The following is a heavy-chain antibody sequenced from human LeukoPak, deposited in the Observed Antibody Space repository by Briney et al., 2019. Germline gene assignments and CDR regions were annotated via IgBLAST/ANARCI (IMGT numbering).Heavy chain of an antibody. Sequence: GGSLRLSCAASGFTVSSNYMSWVRQAPGKGLEWVSVIYSGGSTYYADSVRGRFTISRDNSKNTLYLQMNSLRAEDTAVYYCARVKAGYYYYMDVWGKGTTVTVSS. D-gene: IGHD3-10*01. V-gene: IGHV3-53*01. CDR1: GFTVSSNY. J-gene: IGHJ6*03. CDR3: ARVKAGYYYYMDV. CDR2: IYSGGST.